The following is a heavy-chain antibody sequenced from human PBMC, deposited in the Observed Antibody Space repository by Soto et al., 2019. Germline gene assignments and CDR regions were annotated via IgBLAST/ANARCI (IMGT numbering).Heavy chain of an antibody. Sequence: GSLRLSCTASGFSFSTYAMYWVRQAPGKGLEWVAIISYDGSNAQYADSVKGRFTVARDNSKNTLYLQMHSLTAEDTAVYYCARDGGGFGELLLNSYDAFDLWGQGKLVTVSS. V-gene: IGHV3-30*04. J-gene: IGHJ3*01. CDR3: ARDGGGFGELLLNSYDAFDL. D-gene: IGHD3-10*01. CDR2: ISYDGSNA. CDR1: GFSFSTYA.